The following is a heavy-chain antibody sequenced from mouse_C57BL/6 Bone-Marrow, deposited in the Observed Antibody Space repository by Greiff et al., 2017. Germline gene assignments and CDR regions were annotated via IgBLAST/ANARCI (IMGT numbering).Heavy chain of an antibody. J-gene: IGHJ4*01. CDR3: TTRDGSNYAMDY. D-gene: IGHD1-1*01. Sequence: VQLQQSGAELVRPGASVKLSCTASGFNIKDDYMHWVKQRPEQGLEWIGWIDPENGDTEYASKFQGKATITADTSSNTAYLQLSSLTSEDTAVYYCTTRDGSNYAMDYWGQGTSVTVSS. CDR1: GFNIKDDY. CDR2: IDPENGDT. V-gene: IGHV14-4*01.